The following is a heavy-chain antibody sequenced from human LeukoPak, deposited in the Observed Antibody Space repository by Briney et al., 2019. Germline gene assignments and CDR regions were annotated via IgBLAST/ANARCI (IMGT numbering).Heavy chain of an antibody. J-gene: IGHJ5*02. CDR2: MNPNSGNT. V-gene: IGHV1-8*02. Sequence: ASVKVSCKASGYTFTSYGINWVRQATGQGLEWMGGMNPNSGNTGYAQKFQGRVTMTRNTSISTAYMELSSLRSEDTAVYYCARVKSFTMVRGIVDAWGEGTLVSVSS. D-gene: IGHD3-10*01. CDR3: ARVKSFTMVRGIVDA. CDR1: GYTFTSYG.